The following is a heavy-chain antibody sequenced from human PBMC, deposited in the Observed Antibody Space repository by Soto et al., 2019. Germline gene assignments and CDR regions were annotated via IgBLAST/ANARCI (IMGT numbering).Heavy chain of an antibody. D-gene: IGHD5-18*01. CDR3: VKDGGGVRYNYNIRGDS. Sequence: QVHLVESGGGVVHPGRSLRLSCVASGIDLENYGIPWVRQAPGEGLEWVAVISSDGTTKSYIDSVRGRFTISRDNSRSTGFLEMNSLRREDTAMYYCVKDGGGVRYNYNIRGDSWGQGTQVTVSS. CDR2: ISSDGTTK. CDR1: GIDLENYG. J-gene: IGHJ4*02. V-gene: IGHV3-30*18.